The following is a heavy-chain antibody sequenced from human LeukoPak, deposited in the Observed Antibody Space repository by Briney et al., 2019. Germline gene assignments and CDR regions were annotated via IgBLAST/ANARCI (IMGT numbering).Heavy chain of an antibody. V-gene: IGHV1-69*05. D-gene: IGHD3-3*01. CDR3: ATTYYDFWSGSDSY. CDR1: GGTFSSHA. Sequence: ASVKVSCKASGGTFSSHAISWVRQAPGQGLEWMGRIIPIFGTANYAQKFQGRVTITTDESTSTAYMELSSLRSEDTAVYYCATTYYDFWSGSDSYWGQGTLVTVSS. CDR2: IIPIFGTA. J-gene: IGHJ4*02.